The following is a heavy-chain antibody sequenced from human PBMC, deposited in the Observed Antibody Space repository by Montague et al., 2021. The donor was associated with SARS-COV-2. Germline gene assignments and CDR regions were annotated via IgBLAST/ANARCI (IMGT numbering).Heavy chain of an antibody. D-gene: IGHD3-16*01. CDR1: GDSISCYY. J-gene: IGHJ3*02. CDR3: ARIGRCGQSYGLDI. V-gene: IGHV4-59*01. CDR2: AYYVRST. Sequence: SETLSLTCTVSGDSISCYYYNWIRQPPGKGLEWIGYAYYVRSTNNENTXSNPSLMSRVTISLDTSENQFSLNLTSVTAADTAVYYCARIGRCGQSYGLDIWGQGTMVTVSS.